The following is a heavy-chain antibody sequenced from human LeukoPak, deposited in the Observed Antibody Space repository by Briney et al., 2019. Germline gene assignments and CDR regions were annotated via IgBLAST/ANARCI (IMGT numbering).Heavy chain of an antibody. D-gene: IGHD1-1*01. CDR1: GGSFSGYY. CDR2: INHSGST. V-gene: IGHV4-34*01. Sequence: SETLSLTCAVYGGSFSGYYWSWIRQPPGKGLEWIGEINHSGSTNYNPSLKSRVTIPVDTSKNQFSLKLSSVTAADTAVYYCARIFYTTPNYYYYYYMDVWGKGTTVTVSS. CDR3: ARIFYTTPNYYYYYYMDV. J-gene: IGHJ6*03.